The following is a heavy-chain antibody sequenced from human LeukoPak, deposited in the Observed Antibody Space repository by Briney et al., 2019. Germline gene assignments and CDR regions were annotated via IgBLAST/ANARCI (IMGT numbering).Heavy chain of an antibody. CDR3: ARVYYNSGWYGEGYHYYMDV. J-gene: IGHJ6*03. V-gene: IGHV3-53*01. D-gene: IGHD6-19*01. CDR1: GFTVSNTY. CDR2: IYNCGTT. Sequence: RPGGSLRLSCAASGFTVSNTYMNWLRQAPAKGLELVSIIYNCGTTCYADSVKGRFTISRDNSKNTLYLQMNSLRAEDTAIYDCARVYYNSGWYGEGYHYYMDVWGKGTTVTVSS.